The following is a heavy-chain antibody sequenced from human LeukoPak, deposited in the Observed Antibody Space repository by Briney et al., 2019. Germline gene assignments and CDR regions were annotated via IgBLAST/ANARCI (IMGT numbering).Heavy chain of an antibody. CDR3: ARAALRANWFDP. D-gene: IGHD3-10*01. J-gene: IGHJ5*02. V-gene: IGHV1-8*01. CDR2: MNPNSGNT. CDR1: GYTFTNYD. Sequence: APVKVSCKASGYTFTNYDIDWVRQATGQGLEWMGWMNPNSGNTAYAQKFQGRVTMTRDTSISTAYMELSSLRSEDTAVYYCARAALRANWFDPWGQGTLVTVSS.